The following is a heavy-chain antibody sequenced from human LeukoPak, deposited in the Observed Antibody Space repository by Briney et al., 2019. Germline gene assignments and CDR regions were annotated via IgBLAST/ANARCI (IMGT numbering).Heavy chain of an antibody. CDR2: IYYSGST. D-gene: IGHD6-19*01. CDR1: GGSICSYY. J-gene: IGHJ3*02. CDR3: ARAVAGAFDI. Sequence: SETLSLTCTVSGGSICSYYWSWIRQPPGKGLEWIGYIYYSGSTNYNPSLKSRVTISVDTSKNQFSLKLSSVTAADTAVYYCARAVAGAFDIWGQGTMVTVSS. V-gene: IGHV4-59*01.